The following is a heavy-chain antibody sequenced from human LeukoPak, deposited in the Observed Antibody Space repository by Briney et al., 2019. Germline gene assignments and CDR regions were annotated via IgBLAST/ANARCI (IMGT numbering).Heavy chain of an antibody. V-gene: IGHV3-53*01. D-gene: IGHD6-13*01. CDR3: ARGSSSWEYYGMDV. CDR1: GFTVSSNY. J-gene: IGHJ6*02. Sequence: GGSLRLSCAASGFTVSSNYMSWVRQAPGKGLEWVSVIYSGGSTYYADSVRGRFTISRDNSKNTLYLQMNSLRAEDTAVYYCARGSSSWEYYGMDVWGQGTTVTVSS. CDR2: IYSGGST.